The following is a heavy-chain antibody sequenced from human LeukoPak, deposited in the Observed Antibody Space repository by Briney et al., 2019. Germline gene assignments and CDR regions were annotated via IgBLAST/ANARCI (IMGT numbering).Heavy chain of an antibody. V-gene: IGHV1-18*01. J-gene: IGHJ4*02. D-gene: IGHD3-22*01. CDR1: GYTFTSYG. CDR3: ARDALYYDSSGYSSHYFDY. Sequence: ASVKVSCKASGYTFTSYGISWVRQAPGQGLEWMGWLSAYNGNTNYAQKLQGRVTMTTDTSTSTAYMELRSLRSDDTAVYYCARDALYYDSSGYSSHYFDYWGQGTLVTVSS. CDR2: LSAYNGNT.